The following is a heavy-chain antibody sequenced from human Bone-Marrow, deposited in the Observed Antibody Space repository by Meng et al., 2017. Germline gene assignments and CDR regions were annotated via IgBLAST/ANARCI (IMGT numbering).Heavy chain of an antibody. CDR1: GFTVSSNE. J-gene: IGHJ4*02. CDR2: ISGDST. V-gene: IGHV3-38-3*01. Sequence: GESLKISCAASGFTVSSNEMSWVRQAPGKGLEWVSFISGDSTYYADSVKGRFTISRDNAKNSLYLQMNSLRAEDTAVYYCARDRGPSVRYFDWLLGTYYFDYWGQGTLVTVSS. D-gene: IGHD3-9*01. CDR3: ARDRGPSVRYFDWLLGTYYFDY.